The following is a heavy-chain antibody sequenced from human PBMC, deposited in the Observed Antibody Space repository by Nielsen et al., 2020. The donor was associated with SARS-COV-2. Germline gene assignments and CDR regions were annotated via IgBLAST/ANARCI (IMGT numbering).Heavy chain of an antibody. CDR2: IFYRGNT. CDR1: GGSISTGSHY. D-gene: IGHD5-24*01. V-gene: IGHV4-61*01. J-gene: IGHJ4*02. Sequence: SETLSLTCIVSGGSISTGSHYWSWIRQPPGKGLEWIGYIFYRGNTNYKPSLKNRVTISVDTSKNQFSLKVNSVTAADTAVYYCVRIDMATISVDYWGRGTLVTVSS. CDR3: VRIDMATISVDY.